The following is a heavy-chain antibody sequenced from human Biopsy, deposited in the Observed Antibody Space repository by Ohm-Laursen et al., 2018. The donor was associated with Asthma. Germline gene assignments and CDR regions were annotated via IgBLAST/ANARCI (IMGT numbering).Heavy chain of an antibody. CDR2: ISYDGFNK. J-gene: IGHJ6*02. Sequence: SLRLSCSASGFTFSTYGMHWVRQAPGKGLEWVAVISYDGFNKDYGDSVKGRFTISRDNSKNTLYLQMNSLRAEDTAVYYCAREGGDYLSGYYYYYGMDVWGQGTTVTVSS. D-gene: IGHD4-17*01. CDR1: GFTFSTYG. V-gene: IGHV3-30*03. CDR3: AREGGDYLSGYYYYYGMDV.